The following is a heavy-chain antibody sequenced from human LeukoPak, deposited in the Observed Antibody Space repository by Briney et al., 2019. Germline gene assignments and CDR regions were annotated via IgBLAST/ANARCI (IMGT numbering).Heavy chain of an antibody. V-gene: IGHV4-59*03. CDR2: RCDDGRD. CDR3: ARTTRVTPDGRAEYFED. D-gene: IGHD4-11*01. Sequence: TSETLSLTCTVSGVSISASCWSWIRQSPGRGLEWVGYRCDDGRDLYNPSLRSRVSRVTISVDASEKQFSLSLRSVTAADTAMYYCARTTRVTPDGRAEYFEDWGQGTLVIVSS. J-gene: IGHJ1*01. CDR1: GVSISASC.